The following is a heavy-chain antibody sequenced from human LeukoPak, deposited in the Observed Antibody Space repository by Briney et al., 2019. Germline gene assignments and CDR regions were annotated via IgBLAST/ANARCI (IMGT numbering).Heavy chain of an antibody. Sequence: SETLSLTCAVYGGSFSGYYWSWIRQPPGKGLEWIGEINHSGSTNYNPSLKSRVTISVDTSKNQFSLKLSSVTAADTAVYYCARLGSDFWRALRDFWGQGTLVTVSS. CDR3: ARLGSDFWRALRDF. V-gene: IGHV4-34*01. CDR2: INHSGST. CDR1: GGSFSGYY. D-gene: IGHD3-3*01. J-gene: IGHJ4*02.